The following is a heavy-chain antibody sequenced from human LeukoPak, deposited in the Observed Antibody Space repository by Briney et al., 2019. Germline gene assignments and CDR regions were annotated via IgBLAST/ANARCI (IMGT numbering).Heavy chain of an antibody. Sequence: ASVKVSCKASGGTFSSYAISWVRQAPGQGLEWMGWMNPNSGNTGYAQKFQGRVTMTRNTSISTAYMELSSLRSEDTAVYYCARVLSKEYQLLSLPRRRYYYGMDVWGQGTTVTVSS. V-gene: IGHV1-8*02. CDR2: MNPNSGNT. D-gene: IGHD2-2*01. J-gene: IGHJ6*02. CDR1: GGTFSSYA. CDR3: ARVLSKEYQLLSLPRRRYYYGMDV.